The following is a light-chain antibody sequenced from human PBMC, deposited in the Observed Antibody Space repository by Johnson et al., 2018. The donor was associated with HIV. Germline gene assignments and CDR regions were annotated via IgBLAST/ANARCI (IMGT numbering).Light chain of an antibody. J-gene: IGLJ1*01. CDR2: EKN. Sequence: QSVLTQPPSVSAAPGQKVTISCSGSSSNIGNNYVSWYQQLPGTAPKLLIYEKNKRPSGIPDRISGSKSGTSATLGITGLQPGDEADYYCATWDSRLSSGHVFGTGTKVTVL. CDR1: SSNIGNNY. V-gene: IGLV1-51*02. CDR3: ATWDSRLSSGHV.